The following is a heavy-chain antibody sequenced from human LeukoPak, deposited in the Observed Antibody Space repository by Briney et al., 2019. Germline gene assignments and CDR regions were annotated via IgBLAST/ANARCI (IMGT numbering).Heavy chain of an antibody. Sequence: GGSLRLSCAASGFTFSGYGMHWVRQAPGKGLEWVAVISYDGSNKYYADSVKGRFTISRDNSKNTLYLQMNSLRAEDTAVYYCAKDVLWFGEGYYYGMDVWGKGTTVTVSS. CDR1: GFTFSGYG. CDR3: AKDVLWFGEGYYYGMDV. D-gene: IGHD3-10*01. V-gene: IGHV3-30*18. CDR2: ISYDGSNK. J-gene: IGHJ6*04.